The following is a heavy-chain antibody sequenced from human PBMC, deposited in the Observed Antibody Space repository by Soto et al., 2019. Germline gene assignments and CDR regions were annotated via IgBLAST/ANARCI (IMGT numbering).Heavy chain of an antibody. CDR3: ARDRGGGGKFDP. V-gene: IGHV4-59*12. CDR2: IYYSGST. J-gene: IGHJ5*02. D-gene: IGHD2-15*01. CDR1: GGSISSYY. Sequence: LSLTCTVSGGSISSYYWSWIRQPPGKGLEWIGYIYYSGSTNYNPSLKSRVTISVDTSKNQFSLKLSSVTAADTAVYYCARDRGGGGKFDPWGQGTLVTVSS.